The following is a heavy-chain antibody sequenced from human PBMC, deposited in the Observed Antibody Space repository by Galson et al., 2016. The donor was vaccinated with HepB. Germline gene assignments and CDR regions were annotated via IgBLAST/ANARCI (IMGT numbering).Heavy chain of an antibody. J-gene: IGHJ6*02. Sequence: SLRLSCAASGFIFSSYGMHWVRQAPGKGLEWVSGMSFDGTNKYYAGSVKGRFTISRDKSKNTLYLQMNSLRAEDTAVYYCAKDLWADYDGSRRDTQKYGMDVWGQGTTVIVSS. V-gene: IGHV3-30*18. CDR3: AKDLWADYDGSRRDTQKYGMDV. CDR1: GFIFSSYG. CDR2: MSFDGTNK. D-gene: IGHD3-10*01.